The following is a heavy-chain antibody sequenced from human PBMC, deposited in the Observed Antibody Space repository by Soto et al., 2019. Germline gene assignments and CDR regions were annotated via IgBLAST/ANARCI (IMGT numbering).Heavy chain of an antibody. CDR1: GYTFTTYG. D-gene: IGHD2-15*01. Sequence: QVQLVQSGAEVQKPGASVKVSCKASGYTFTTYGITWVRQAPGQGLEWVGWISAHDGHTSYAQKLQDRVTMTTDTSTSTAYMYLRSLRSDDSAVYYCARGQGEYCSGGSCYANYFYSGMDVWGQGTTVTVSS. CDR3: ARGQGEYCSGGSCYANYFYSGMDV. CDR2: ISAHDGHT. V-gene: IGHV1-18*01. J-gene: IGHJ6*02.